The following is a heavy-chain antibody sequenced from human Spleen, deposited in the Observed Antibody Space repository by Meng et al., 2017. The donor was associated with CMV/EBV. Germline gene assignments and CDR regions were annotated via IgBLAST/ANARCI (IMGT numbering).Heavy chain of an antibody. D-gene: IGHD6-13*01. CDR2: ISSSSSYI. CDR3: ARGDSSWYRMHDV. V-gene: IGHV3-21*01. J-gene: IGHJ6*02. CDR1: GFTFSSYS. Sequence: GESLKISCAASGFTFSSYSMNWVRQAPGKGLEWVSSISSSSSYIYYADSVKGRFTISRDNAKNSLYLQMNSLRAEDTAVYYCARGDSSWYRMHDVWGQGTTVTVSS.